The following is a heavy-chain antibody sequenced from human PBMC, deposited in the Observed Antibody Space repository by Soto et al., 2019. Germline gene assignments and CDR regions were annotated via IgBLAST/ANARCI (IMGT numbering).Heavy chain of an antibody. CDR1: GFTVGVYA. J-gene: IGHJ3*02. CDR3: TRYSGSYPLYFDAFDI. V-gene: IGHV3-49*03. CDR2: TRSKAYGGTT. D-gene: IGHD1-26*01. Sequence: SLRLACTASGFTVGVYAMSWFRQAPGKGLEWVGFTRSKAYGGTTEYAASVKGRFTISRDDSKSIAYLQMNSLKTEDTAVYYCTRYSGSYPLYFDAFDIWGQGTMVTVSS.